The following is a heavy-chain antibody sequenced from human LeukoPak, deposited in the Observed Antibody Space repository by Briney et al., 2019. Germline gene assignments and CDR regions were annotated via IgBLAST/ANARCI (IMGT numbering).Heavy chain of an antibody. J-gene: IGHJ4*02. CDR3: ARRRTYYGSAFDY. V-gene: IGHV1-69*06. Sequence: SVKVSCKASGGTFSSYAISWVRQAPGQGLEWMGGIVPIFGTANYAQKFQGRVTITADKSTSTAYMELSSLRSEDTAVYYCARRRTYYGSAFDYWGQGTLVTVSS. D-gene: IGHD3-10*01. CDR2: IVPIFGTA. CDR1: GGTFSSYA.